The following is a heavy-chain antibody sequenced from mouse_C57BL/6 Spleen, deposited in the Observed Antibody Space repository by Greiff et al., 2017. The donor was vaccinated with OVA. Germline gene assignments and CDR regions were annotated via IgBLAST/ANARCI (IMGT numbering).Heavy chain of an antibody. D-gene: IGHD1-1*01. CDR3: ARDYYGSIDV. Sequence: VQLQQSGAELVRPGTSVKVSCKASGYAFTNYLIEWVKQRPGQGLEWIGVINPGSGGTNYNEKFKGKATLTADKSSSTAYMQLSSLTSEDSAVYFCARDYYGSIDVWGTGTTVTVSS. CDR1: GYAFTNYL. CDR2: INPGSGGT. J-gene: IGHJ1*03. V-gene: IGHV1-54*01.